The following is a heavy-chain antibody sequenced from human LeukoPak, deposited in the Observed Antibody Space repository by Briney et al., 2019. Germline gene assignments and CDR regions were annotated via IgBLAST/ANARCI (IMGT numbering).Heavy chain of an antibody. CDR1: GGSISRYH. Sequence: PSETLSLTCTVSGGSISRYHWSWIRQPAGKGLEWIGRIYTSGSTNYNPSLKSRVTMSVDTSKNQFSLKLSSVTAADTAVYYCARGGDHYDSSGPIDYWGQGTLVTVSS. CDR2: IYTSGST. CDR3: ARGGDHYDSSGPIDY. D-gene: IGHD3-22*01. V-gene: IGHV4-4*07. J-gene: IGHJ4*02.